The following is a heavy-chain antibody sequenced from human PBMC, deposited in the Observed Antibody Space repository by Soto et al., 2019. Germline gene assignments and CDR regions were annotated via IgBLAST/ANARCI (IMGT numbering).Heavy chain of an antibody. D-gene: IGHD3-22*01. V-gene: IGHV3-53*01. Sequence: EVQLVESGGGLIQPGGSLRLSCAASGFTVSSNYMSWVRQAPGKGLEWVSVIYSGGSTYYADSVKGRFTISRDTSKNTLYLQMNSLRAEDTAVYYCARDRVESGYPEYFQHWGKGNLVTVSS. CDR1: GFTVSSNY. CDR3: ARDRVESGYPEYFQH. J-gene: IGHJ1*01. CDR2: IYSGGST.